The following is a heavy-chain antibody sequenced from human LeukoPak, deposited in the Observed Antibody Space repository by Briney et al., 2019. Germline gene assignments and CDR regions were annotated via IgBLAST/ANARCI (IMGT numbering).Heavy chain of an antibody. CDR2: IYHSGST. Sequence: SETLSLTCTVSGDSISSYYWSWIRQPPGKGLEWTGYIYHSGSTNYNPSLKSRVTVSADTSKDQFSLKLASVTAADTAVYYCATGYSSTWYYFDYWGQGTLVTVSS. J-gene: IGHJ4*02. CDR3: ATGYSSTWYYFDY. CDR1: GDSISSYY. V-gene: IGHV4-59*01. D-gene: IGHD6-13*01.